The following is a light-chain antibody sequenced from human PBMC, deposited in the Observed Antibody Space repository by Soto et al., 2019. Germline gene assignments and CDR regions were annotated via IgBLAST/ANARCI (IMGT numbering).Light chain of an antibody. V-gene: IGKV3-15*01. CDR2: GAS. J-gene: IGKJ1*01. CDR1: QSILRN. CDR3: QHAYNRLRP. Sequence: TVDVSRMESATLSHRATQSILRNLAWYQHKPGQPPRLLIYGASTRATGTPGRFSGSGSGAEFTLTISSLQSEDFAVYCCQHAYNRLRPFGQGTKVDIK.